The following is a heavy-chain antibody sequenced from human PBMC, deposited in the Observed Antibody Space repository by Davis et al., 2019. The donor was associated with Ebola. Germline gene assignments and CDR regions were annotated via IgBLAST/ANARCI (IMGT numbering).Heavy chain of an antibody. V-gene: IGHV4-59*01. CDR1: GGSISSYY. CDR3: ARGVSADGYFDY. J-gene: IGHJ4*02. D-gene: IGHD6-13*01. CDR2: IYYSGST. Sequence: SETLSLTCTVSGGSISSYYWSWIRQPPGKGLEWIGYIYYSGSTNYNPSLKSRVTISVDTSKNQFSLKLSSVTAADTAVYYCARGVSADGYFDYWGQGTLVTVSS.